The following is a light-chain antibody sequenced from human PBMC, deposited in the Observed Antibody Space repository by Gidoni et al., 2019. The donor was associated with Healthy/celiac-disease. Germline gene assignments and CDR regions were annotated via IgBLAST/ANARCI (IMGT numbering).Light chain of an antibody. CDR2: GAS. CDR1: QSVSSN. Sequence: DIVMTQSPATLSVSPGERATLSCKASQSVSSNLAWYQQKPGQAPRLLIYGASTRATGIPARFSGSGSGTEFTLTISSLQSEDFAVYYCQQFNDWPQTFXQXTKLEIK. V-gene: IGKV3-15*01. CDR3: QQFNDWPQT. J-gene: IGKJ2*01.